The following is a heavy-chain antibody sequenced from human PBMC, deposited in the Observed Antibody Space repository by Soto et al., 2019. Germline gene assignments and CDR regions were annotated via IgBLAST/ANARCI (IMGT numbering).Heavy chain of an antibody. J-gene: IGHJ6*02. D-gene: IGHD6-25*01. CDR1: GFTFTSSA. CDR3: AALEVGYPLMDV. CDR2: IVVGSVNT. V-gene: IGHV1-58*02. Sequence: QMQLVQSGPEVKKPGTSVKVSCKASGFTFTSSAMQWVRQARGQRLEWIGWIVVGSVNTTYAQKSXEXXTITRDMSTSPAYMELSSLRSEDTAAYYCAALEVGYPLMDVWGQGTRVTVSS.